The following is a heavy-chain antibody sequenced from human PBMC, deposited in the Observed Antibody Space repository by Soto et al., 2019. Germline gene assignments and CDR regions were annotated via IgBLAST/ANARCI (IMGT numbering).Heavy chain of an antibody. Sequence: PGGSLRLSCAASGFTFSSYTINWVRQAPGKGLEWVSSISSSSYIYYADSVKGRFTISRDNAKNSLYLQMNSLRAEDTAVYYCSRGPRRITVTPVSPTFDFWGQGTLVTVSS. CDR3: SRGPRRITVTPVSPTFDF. D-gene: IGHD1-7*01. V-gene: IGHV3-21*01. CDR2: ISSSSYI. CDR1: GFTFSSYT. J-gene: IGHJ4*02.